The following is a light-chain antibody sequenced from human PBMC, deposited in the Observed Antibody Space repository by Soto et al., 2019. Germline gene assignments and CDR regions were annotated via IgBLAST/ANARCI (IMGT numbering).Light chain of an antibody. V-gene: IGKV3D-20*02. CDR1: QSVSSSY. CDR3: QQRTNWLT. Sequence: EIVLTQSPGTLSLSPGERATLSCRASQSVSSSYLAWYQQKPGQAPRLLIYDASNRATGIPARFSGSGFGTDFTLTISSLDPDDFAVYYCQQRTNWLTFGGGTKVDIK. J-gene: IGKJ4*01. CDR2: DAS.